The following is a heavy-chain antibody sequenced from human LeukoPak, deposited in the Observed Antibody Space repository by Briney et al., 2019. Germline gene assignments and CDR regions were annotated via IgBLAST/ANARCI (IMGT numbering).Heavy chain of an antibody. J-gene: IGHJ6*02. CDR1: GYSFTSYW. Sequence: GESLKISCKGSGYSFTSYWIGWVRQMPEKGLEWMGIIYPDDSDTRYSPSFQGQVTISADKSISTAYLQWSSLKASDTAMYYCARLGVIVAAWDGMDVWGQGTTVTVSS. V-gene: IGHV5-51*01. D-gene: IGHD6-13*01. CDR3: ARLGVIVAAWDGMDV. CDR2: IYPDDSDT.